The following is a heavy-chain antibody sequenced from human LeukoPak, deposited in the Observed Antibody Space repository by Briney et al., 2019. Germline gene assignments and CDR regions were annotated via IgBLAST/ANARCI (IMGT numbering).Heavy chain of an antibody. CDR1: GYTFTGYY. CDR2: INPNSGGT. CDR3: ARVTYDFWSGYYPDNDAFDI. J-gene: IGHJ3*02. Sequence: ASVKVSCKASGYTFTGYYMHWVRQAPGQGLEWMGWINPNSGGTNYAQKFQGRVTMTRDTSISTAYMELSRLRSDDTAVYYCARVTYDFWSGYYPDNDAFDIWGQGTMVTVSS. V-gene: IGHV1-2*02. D-gene: IGHD3-3*01.